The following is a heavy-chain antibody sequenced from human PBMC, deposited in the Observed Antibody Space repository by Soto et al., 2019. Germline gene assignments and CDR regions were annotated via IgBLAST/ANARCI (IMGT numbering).Heavy chain of an antibody. CDR1: GYTFTNYG. V-gene: IGHV1-18*01. J-gene: IGHJ6*02. D-gene: IGHD6-13*01. Sequence: ASVKVSCKASGYTFTNYGISWVRQAPGQGLEWMGWISAYNGNTNYAQKLQGRVTMTTDTSTSTAYMELRSLRSDDTAVYYCARDPSSSWQKGYYYYYGMDVWGQGTTVTVSS. CDR3: ARDPSSSWQKGYYYYYGMDV. CDR2: ISAYNGNT.